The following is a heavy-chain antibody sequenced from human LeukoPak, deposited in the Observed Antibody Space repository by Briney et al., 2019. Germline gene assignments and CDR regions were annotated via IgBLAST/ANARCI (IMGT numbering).Heavy chain of an antibody. D-gene: IGHD2-2*01. CDR2: IIPIFGTA. J-gene: IGHJ4*02. Sequence: SVKVSCKASGGTFSSYAISWVRQAPGQGLEWMGRIIPIFGTANYAQKLQGRVTMTTDTSTSTAYMELRSLRSDDTAVYYCASGPFYQLLPFDYWGQGTLVTVSS. CDR3: ASGPFYQLLPFDY. CDR1: GGTFSSYA. V-gene: IGHV1-69*05.